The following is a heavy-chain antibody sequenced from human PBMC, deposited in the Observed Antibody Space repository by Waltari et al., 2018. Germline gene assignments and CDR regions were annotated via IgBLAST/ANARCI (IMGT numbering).Heavy chain of an antibody. CDR2: INPSGGST. D-gene: IGHD6-25*01. CDR1: GYTFTSYY. V-gene: IGHV1-46*01. J-gene: IGHJ6*02. Sequence: QVQLVQSGAEVKKPGASVKVSCKASGYTFTSYYMHWVRQAPGHGLEWMGIINPSGGSTSYAQKFQGRVTMTRDTSTSTVYMELSSLRSEDTAVYYCARAMYSSVPGYYYYGMDVWGQGTTVTVSS. CDR3: ARAMYSSVPGYYYYGMDV.